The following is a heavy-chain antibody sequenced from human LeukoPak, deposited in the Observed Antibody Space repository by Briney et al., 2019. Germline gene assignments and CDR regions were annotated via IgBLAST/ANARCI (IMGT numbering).Heavy chain of an antibody. V-gene: IGHV4-34*01. CDR3: ARQRENYDILTGYWYAFDI. Sequence: SETPSLTCAVYGGSFSGYYWSWIRQPPGKGLEWIGEINHSGSTNYDPSLKSRVTISVDTSKNQFSLKLSSVTAADTAVYYCARQRENYDILTGYWYAFDIWGQGTMVTVSS. CDR1: GGSFSGYY. CDR2: INHSGST. D-gene: IGHD3-9*01. J-gene: IGHJ3*02.